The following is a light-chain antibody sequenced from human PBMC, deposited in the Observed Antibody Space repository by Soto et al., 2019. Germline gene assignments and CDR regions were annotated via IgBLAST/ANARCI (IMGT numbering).Light chain of an antibody. Sequence: DIVMTQSPLSLPVTPGEPASISCRSSQSLLHSNGYNYLDWYLQKPGQSPQLLIYLGSNRASGVADRLSGSGSGTDFTLKSSSVEAEDVGVYYCMQALQTPTFGQGTKRAIK. CDR2: LGS. J-gene: IGKJ2*01. V-gene: IGKV2-28*01. CDR1: QSLLHSNGYNY. CDR3: MQALQTPT.